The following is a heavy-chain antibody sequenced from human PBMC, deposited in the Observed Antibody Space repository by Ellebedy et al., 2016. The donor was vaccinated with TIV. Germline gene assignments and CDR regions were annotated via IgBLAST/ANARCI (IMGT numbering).Heavy chain of an antibody. CDR3: QYSGYDSLYYFDY. V-gene: IGHV3-74*01. D-gene: IGHD5-12*01. J-gene: IGHJ4*02. Sequence: GESLKISXAASGFTISNAWMNWVRQDSGKGLMWVALINSDGSITDYADSVKGRFTISRDNAKSTLYLQMNSLRAEDTALYYCQYSGYDSLYYFDYWGQGTLVSVSS. CDR1: GFTISNAW. CDR2: INSDGSIT.